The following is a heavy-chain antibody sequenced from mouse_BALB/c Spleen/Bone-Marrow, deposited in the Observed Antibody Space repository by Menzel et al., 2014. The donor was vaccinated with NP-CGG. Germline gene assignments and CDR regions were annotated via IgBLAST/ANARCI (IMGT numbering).Heavy chain of an antibody. CDR1: GFTFSSYA. CDR3: ARRKVFDGYSWFAY. V-gene: IGHV5-9-3*01. Sequence: EVHLVESGGGLVKPGGSLKLSCAASGFTFSSYAMSWVRQTPEKRLEWVATISSGGSYTYYPDSVEGRFTISRDNAKNTLYLQMSSLRSEDTAMYYCARRKVFDGYSWFAYWGQGTLVTVSA. D-gene: IGHD2-3*01. J-gene: IGHJ3*01. CDR2: ISSGGSYT.